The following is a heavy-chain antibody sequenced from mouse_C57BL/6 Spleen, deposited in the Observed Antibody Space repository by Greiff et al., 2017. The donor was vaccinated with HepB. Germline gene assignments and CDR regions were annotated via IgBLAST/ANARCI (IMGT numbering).Heavy chain of an antibody. J-gene: IGHJ4*01. CDR3: ARVPLLRDYYAMDY. CDR1: GFSLTSYG. CDR2: IWSGGST. Sequence: VQLQESGPGLVQPSQSLSITCTVSGFSLTSYGVHWVRQSPGKGLEWLGVIWSGGSTDYNAAFISRLSISKDNSKSQVFFKMNSLQADDTAIYYCARVPLLRDYYAMDYWGQGTSVTVSS. D-gene: IGHD1-1*01. V-gene: IGHV2-2*01.